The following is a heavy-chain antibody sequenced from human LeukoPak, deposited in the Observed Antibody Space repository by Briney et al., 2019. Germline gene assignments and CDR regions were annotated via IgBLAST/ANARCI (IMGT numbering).Heavy chain of an antibody. D-gene: IGHD2-21*01. CDR1: GYSIGSDFY. CDR2: IYRSGNT. V-gene: IGHV4-38-2*02. CDR3: ARHSVASPSDA. Sequence: PSETLSLTCIGSGYSIGSDFYWGWIRQPPGKRVEWIASIYRSGNTYSNSSLKSRVRMSIDTSKNRFSLRLTSVTAADTAVYYCARHSVASPSDAWGPGTLVTVSS. J-gene: IGHJ5*02.